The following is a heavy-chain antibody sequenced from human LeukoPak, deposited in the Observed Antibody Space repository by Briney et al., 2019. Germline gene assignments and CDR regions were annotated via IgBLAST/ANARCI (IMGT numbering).Heavy chain of an antibody. Sequence: TGGSLRLSCAASGFTFSNYAMSWVRQAPGKGLEWVSDMSGSGASRNYADSVKGRFTISRDNSKNTLYLQINSLRAEDTAIYYCAKARGHTYGPLDHWGQGTLVTVSS. CDR3: AKARGHTYGPLDH. CDR1: GFTFSNYA. J-gene: IGHJ5*02. V-gene: IGHV3-23*01. D-gene: IGHD5-18*01. CDR2: MSGSGASR.